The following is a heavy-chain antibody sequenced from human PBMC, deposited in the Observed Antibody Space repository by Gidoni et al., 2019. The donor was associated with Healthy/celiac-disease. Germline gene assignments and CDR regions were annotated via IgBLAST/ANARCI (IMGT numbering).Heavy chain of an antibody. CDR1: GGSISSSNW. D-gene: IGHD6-6*01. J-gene: IGHJ6*02. V-gene: IGHV4-4*02. CDR3: ARVPWSSSSHYYYYYGMDV. CDR2: IYHSGST. Sequence: QVQLQESGPGLVKPSGTLSLTCAVSGGSISSSNWWSWVRQPPGKGLEWIGEIYHSGSTNYNPSLKSRVTISVDKSKNQFSLKLSSVTAADTAVYYCARVPWSSSSHYYYYYGMDVWGQGTTVTVSS.